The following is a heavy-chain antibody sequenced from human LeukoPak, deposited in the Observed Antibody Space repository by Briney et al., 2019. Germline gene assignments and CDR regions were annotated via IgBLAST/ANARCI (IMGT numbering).Heavy chain of an antibody. V-gene: IGHV4-61*01. CDR1: GGSVSSGSYY. CDR2: IDYSGST. Sequence: SETLSLTCTVSGGSVSSGSYYWSWIRQPPGKGLEWIGYIDYSGSTNYNPSLKSRVTISVDTSKNQFSLKLSSVTAADTAVYYCARARVYNSTWSEFDYWGQGTLVTVSS. J-gene: IGHJ4*02. CDR3: ARARVYNSTWSEFDY. D-gene: IGHD6-13*01.